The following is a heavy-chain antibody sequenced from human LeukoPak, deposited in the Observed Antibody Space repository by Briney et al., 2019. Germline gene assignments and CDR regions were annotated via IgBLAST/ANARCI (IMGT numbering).Heavy chain of an antibody. D-gene: IGHD3-16*01. V-gene: IGHV3-48*03. CDR3: AREVGGIIYFDY. J-gene: IGHJ4*02. CDR2: ISSSGSTI. Sequence: PGGSLRLSCAASGFTFSSYEMNWVRQAPGKGLEWVSYISSSGSTIYYADSVKGRFTISRDNSKNTLYLQMNSLRAEDTAVYYCAREVGGIIYFDYWGQGTLVTVSS. CDR1: GFTFSSYE.